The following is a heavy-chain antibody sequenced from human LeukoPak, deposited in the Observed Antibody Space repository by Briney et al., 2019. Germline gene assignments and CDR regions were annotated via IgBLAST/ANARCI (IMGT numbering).Heavy chain of an antibody. V-gene: IGHV3-74*01. CDR2: INTDGRST. CDR3: ARERIDCSSTSCYGGGSDY. J-gene: IGHJ4*02. Sequence: PGGSLRLSCAASGFTFSSHWMYWVSQAPGKGLVWVSRINTDGRSTSYADSVKGRFTISRDNAKNTLHLQMNSLRAEDTAVYYCARERIDCSSTSCYGGGSDYWGQGTLVTVSS. D-gene: IGHD2-2*01. CDR1: GFTFSSHW.